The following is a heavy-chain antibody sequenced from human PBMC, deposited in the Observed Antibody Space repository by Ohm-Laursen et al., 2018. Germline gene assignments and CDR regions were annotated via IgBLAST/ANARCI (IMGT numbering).Heavy chain of an antibody. Sequence: SLRLSCAASGFTFSSYGMHWVRQAPGKGLAWVAVISYDGSNKYYADSVKGRFTISRDNSKNTLYLQMNSLRAEDTAVYYCAKGGPYYDSSGSLDYWGQGTLVTVSS. D-gene: IGHD3-22*01. V-gene: IGHV3-30*18. J-gene: IGHJ4*02. CDR3: AKGGPYYDSSGSLDY. CDR1: GFTFSSYG. CDR2: ISYDGSNK.